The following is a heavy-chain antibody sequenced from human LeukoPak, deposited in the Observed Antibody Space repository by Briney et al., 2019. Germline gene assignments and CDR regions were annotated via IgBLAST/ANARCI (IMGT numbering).Heavy chain of an antibody. Sequence: SETLSLTCAVYGGSFSGYYWSWLRQPPGKGLEWIGEINHSGSANYNPSLKSRVTISVDTSKNQFSLKLSPVTAADTAVYYCARRRIMITFGGVIVRSAFDIWGQGTMVTVSS. CDR2: INHSGSA. D-gene: IGHD3-16*02. J-gene: IGHJ3*02. CDR3: ARRRIMITFGGVIVRSAFDI. CDR1: GGSFSGYY. V-gene: IGHV4-34*01.